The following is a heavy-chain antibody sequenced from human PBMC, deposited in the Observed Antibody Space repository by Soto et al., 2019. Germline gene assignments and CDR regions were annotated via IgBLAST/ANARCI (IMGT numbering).Heavy chain of an antibody. V-gene: IGHV3-23*01. D-gene: IGHD6-13*01. CDR2: ITSRGDNT. CDR1: GFTFSSYA. CDR3: AKRGGSSCLDS. J-gene: IGHJ4*02. Sequence: EVQLLESGGGLVQPGGSLRLSCAASGFTFSSYAMSWVRQTPGKGLEWVSAITSRGDNTYYADSVKGRFTISRDNSKNTLYLQMDTLRVDGTAVYYCAKRGGSSCLDSWGQGTLVTVSS.